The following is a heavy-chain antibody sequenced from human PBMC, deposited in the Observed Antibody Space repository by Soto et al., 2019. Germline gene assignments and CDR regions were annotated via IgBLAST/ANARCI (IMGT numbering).Heavy chain of an antibody. CDR1: AGSISSGGYS. D-gene: IGHD1-1*01. Sequence: SETLSLTYALSAGSISSGGYSWNWIRQPPGKGLEWIGYIYHSGSTLYNPSLKSRVTISVDKSKNQFSLKLSSVTAADTAVYYCARDQLEGNWFDPWGQGTLVTVSS. CDR2: IYHSGST. J-gene: IGHJ5*02. V-gene: IGHV4-30-2*01. CDR3: ARDQLEGNWFDP.